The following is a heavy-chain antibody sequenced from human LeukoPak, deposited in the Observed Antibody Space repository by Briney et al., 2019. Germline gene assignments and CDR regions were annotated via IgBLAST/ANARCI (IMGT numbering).Heavy chain of an antibody. CDR1: GGSFSGYY. D-gene: IGHD3-10*01. V-gene: IGHV4-34*01. CDR2: INHSGST. J-gene: IGHJ4*02. CDR3: ARVPLYYGSGSSFDY. Sequence: SETLSLTCAVYGGSFSGYYWSWIRQPPGKGLEWIGEINHSGSTNYNPSLKSRVTISVDTSKNQFSLKLSSVTAADWAVYYCARVPLYYGSGSSFDYWGQGTLITVSS.